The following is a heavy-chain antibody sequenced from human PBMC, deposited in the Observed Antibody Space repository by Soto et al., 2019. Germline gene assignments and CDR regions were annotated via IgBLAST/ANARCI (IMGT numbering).Heavy chain of an antibody. D-gene: IGHD2-15*01. CDR2: IYKSTTT. V-gene: IGHV4-30-4*01. Sequence: QVHLLESGPGLVKPSQTLSLTCSVSGDSISTVDYFWAWIRQPPGQALEYIGYIYKSTTTYYNPSFEIRVAISIDTSKSQFSLNVTSVTAADTAVYFCARGRYCLTGRCFPNWFDSWGQGTLVTVSS. CDR3: ARGRYCLTGRCFPNWFDS. CDR1: GDSISTVDYF. J-gene: IGHJ5*01.